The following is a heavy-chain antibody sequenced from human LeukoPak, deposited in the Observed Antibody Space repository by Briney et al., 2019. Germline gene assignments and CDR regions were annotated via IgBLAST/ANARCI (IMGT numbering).Heavy chain of an antibody. J-gene: IGHJ3*02. D-gene: IGHD2-15*01. Sequence: GGPLRLSCSVSGFTFSTYWMSWVRQAPGKGLEWVANIKQDGSEKYYVDSVKGRFTISRDNAQNSLYLQMNSLRAEDTAVYYCARVRGGYCSGGNCYSAFDIWGQGTMVTVSS. CDR3: ARVRGGYCSGGNCYSAFDI. CDR1: GFTFSTYW. V-gene: IGHV3-7*04. CDR2: IKQDGSEK.